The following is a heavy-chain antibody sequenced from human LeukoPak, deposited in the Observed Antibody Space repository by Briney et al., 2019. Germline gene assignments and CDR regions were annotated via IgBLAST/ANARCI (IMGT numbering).Heavy chain of an antibody. CDR3: ARDPYSGSYGDYYYYYMDV. J-gene: IGHJ6*03. V-gene: IGHV3-48*03. D-gene: IGHD1-26*01. Sequence: GGSLRLSCAASGFTFSSYEMNWVRPAPGKGLEGVSYISSSGSNIYYADSVKGRFTISRDNAKNSLYLQMNSLRAEDTAVYYCARDPYSGSYGDYYYYYMDVWGKGTTITISS. CDR2: ISSSGSNI. CDR1: GFTFSSYE.